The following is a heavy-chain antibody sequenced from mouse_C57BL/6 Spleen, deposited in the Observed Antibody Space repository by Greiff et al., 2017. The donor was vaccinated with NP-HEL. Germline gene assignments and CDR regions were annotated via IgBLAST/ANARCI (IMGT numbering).Heavy chain of an antibody. CDR2: IYPGNSDT. CDR3: TRIYYYGSSPLYAMDY. CDR1: GYTFTSYW. V-gene: IGHV1-5*01. J-gene: IGHJ4*01. Sequence: EVQLQQSGTVLARPGASVKMSCKTSGYTFTSYWMHWVKQRPGQGLEWIGAIYPGNSDTSYNQKFKGKAKLTAVTSASTAYMELSSLTNEDSAVYYCTRIYYYGSSPLYAMDYWGQGTSVTVSS. D-gene: IGHD1-1*01.